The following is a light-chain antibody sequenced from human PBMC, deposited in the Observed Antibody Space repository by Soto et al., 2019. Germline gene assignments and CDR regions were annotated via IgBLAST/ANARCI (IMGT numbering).Light chain of an antibody. J-gene: IGLJ1*01. CDR3: CSYAGSYTHYV. CDR2: DVS. Sequence: QSVLTQPRSVSGSPGQSVTISCTGTSSDVGGYNYVSWYQQHPGKAPKLMIYDVSKRPSGVPDSFSGSKSGNTASLTISGLQAEDEADYYCCSYAGSYTHYVFGTGTKLTVL. CDR1: SSDVGGYNY. V-gene: IGLV2-11*01.